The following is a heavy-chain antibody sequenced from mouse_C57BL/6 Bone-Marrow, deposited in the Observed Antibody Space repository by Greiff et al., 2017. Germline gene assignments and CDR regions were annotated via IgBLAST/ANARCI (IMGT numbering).Heavy chain of an antibody. J-gene: IGHJ2*01. CDR3: ARGDYDGGFGY. D-gene: IGHD2-4*01. CDR2: ITPNNGGT. V-gene: IGHV1-18*01. Sequence: VQLQQSGPELVQPSASVSIPCPASGYTFTDYNMDWVHQSPGKSLSWIGDITPNNGGTIYTPDFKGIATLTVDKSSSTAYMELRSLTSEDTAVYYCARGDYDGGFGYWCQGTTLTVSS. CDR1: GYTFTDYN.